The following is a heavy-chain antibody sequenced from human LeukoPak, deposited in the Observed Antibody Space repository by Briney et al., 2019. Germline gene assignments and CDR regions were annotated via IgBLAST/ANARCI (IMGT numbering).Heavy chain of an antibody. V-gene: IGHV5-51*01. CDR3: ARTLYMTTLIPFGS. J-gene: IGHJ4*02. D-gene: IGHD4-17*01. Sequence: GESLKISCKGSGYSFTSYWIAWVRQMPGKGLEWMGIIYPGDSDIRYSPSFQGQVTISADKSIITAYLQWSSLKASDTAMYYCARTLYMTTLIPFGSWGQGTLVTVSS. CDR2: IYPGDSDI. CDR1: GYSFTSYW.